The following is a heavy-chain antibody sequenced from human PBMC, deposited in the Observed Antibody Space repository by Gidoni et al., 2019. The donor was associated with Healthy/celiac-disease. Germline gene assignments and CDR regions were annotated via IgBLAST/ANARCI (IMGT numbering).Heavy chain of an antibody. CDR2: INPNSGGT. D-gene: IGHD3-3*01. J-gene: IGHJ6*02. Sequence: QVQLVQSGAEVKKPGASVKFSCKASGYTFTGYYMHWVRQAPGQGLEWMGRINPNSGGTNYAQKFQGRVTMTRDTSISTAYMELSRLRSDDTAVYYCAIAYYDFWSGYLGMDVWGQGTTVTVSS. CDR3: AIAYYDFWSGYLGMDV. V-gene: IGHV1-2*06. CDR1: GYTFTGYY.